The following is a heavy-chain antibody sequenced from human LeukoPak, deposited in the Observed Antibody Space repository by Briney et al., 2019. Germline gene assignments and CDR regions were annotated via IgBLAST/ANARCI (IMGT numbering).Heavy chain of an antibody. D-gene: IGHD1-26*01. V-gene: IGHV3-23*01. CDR1: RFTFSTYA. CDR3: ARTIVDYFDY. Sequence: GGSLRLSCAASRFTFSTYAMSWVRQAPGKGLEWVSSISYDGYKTYYADSVKGRFTISRDNSKNTLYLQMNSLRAEDTAVYYCARTIVDYFDYWGQGTLVTVSS. J-gene: IGHJ4*02. CDR2: ISYDGYKT.